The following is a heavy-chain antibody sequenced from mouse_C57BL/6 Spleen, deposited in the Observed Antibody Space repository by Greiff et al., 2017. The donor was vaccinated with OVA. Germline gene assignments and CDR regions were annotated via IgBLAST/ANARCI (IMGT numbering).Heavy chain of an antibody. CDR1: GYTFTSYW. Sequence: QVQLQQPGAELVKPGASVKLSCKASGYTFTSYWMHWVKQRPGQGLEWIGMIHPNSGSTNYNEKFKSKATLTVDKSSSTAYMQLSSLTSEDSAVYYCARYYYGSSYRYFDVWGTGTTVTVSS. CDR2: IHPNSGST. D-gene: IGHD1-1*01. CDR3: ARYYYGSSYRYFDV. V-gene: IGHV1-64*01. J-gene: IGHJ1*03.